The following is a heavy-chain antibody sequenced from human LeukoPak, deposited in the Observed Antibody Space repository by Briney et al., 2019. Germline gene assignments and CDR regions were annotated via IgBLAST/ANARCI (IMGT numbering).Heavy chain of an antibody. V-gene: IGHV3-21*06. Sequence: GSLRLSREASGFSFSASSMNWVRQAPGKGLEWVSSIFGDGPGLYYADSVKGRFTISRDNGKNSVYLEMNSLRDDDTAVYYCTREGGSTDAGFWGQGTLVTVSS. CDR3: TREGGSTDAGF. J-gene: IGHJ4*02. CDR1: GFSFSASS. CDR2: IFGDGPGL. D-gene: IGHD5/OR15-5a*01.